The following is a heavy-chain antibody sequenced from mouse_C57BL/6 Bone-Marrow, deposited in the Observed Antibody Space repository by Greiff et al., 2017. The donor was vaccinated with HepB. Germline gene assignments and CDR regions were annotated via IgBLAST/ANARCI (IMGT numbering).Heavy chain of an antibody. CDR2: IDPENGDT. V-gene: IGHV14-4*01. Sequence: VQLKESGAELVRPGASVKLSCTASGFNIKDDYMHWVKQRPEQGLEWIGWIDPENGDTEYASKFQGKATITADTSSNTAYLQLSSLTSEDTAVYYGTIYNGSPSWFAYWGQGTLVTVSA. J-gene: IGHJ3*01. CDR1: GFNIKDDY. D-gene: IGHD1-1*01. CDR3: TIYNGSPSWFAY.